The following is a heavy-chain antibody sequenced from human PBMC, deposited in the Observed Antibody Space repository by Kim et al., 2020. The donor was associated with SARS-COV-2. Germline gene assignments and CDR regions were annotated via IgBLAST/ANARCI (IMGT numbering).Heavy chain of an antibody. CDR1: GGSISSYY. CDR3: ARVRAAAGTGWFDP. J-gene: IGHJ5*02. D-gene: IGHD6-13*01. V-gene: IGHV4-59*01. Sequence: SETLSLTCTVSGGSISSYYWSWIRQPPGKGLEWIGYIYYSGSTNYNPSLKSRVTISVDTSKNQFSLKLSSVTAAATAVYYCARVRAAAGTGWFDPWGQGTLVTVSS. CDR2: IYYSGST.